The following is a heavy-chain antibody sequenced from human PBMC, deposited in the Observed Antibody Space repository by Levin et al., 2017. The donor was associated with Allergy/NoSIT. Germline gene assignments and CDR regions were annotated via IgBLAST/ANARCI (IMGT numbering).Heavy chain of an antibody. D-gene: IGHD3-22*01. CDR1: GFTFNTYA. V-gene: IGHV3-23*01. CDR3: ASTSGGWLPYYGMDV. Sequence: GGSLRLSCEVSGFTFNTYAMSWVRQAPGKGLEWVSLISGSGGRTDYADSVKGRFTISRDNSKNTLYLQMNSLRAEDTAVYYSASTSGGWLPYYGMDVWGQGTTVTVSS. CDR2: ISGSGGRT. J-gene: IGHJ6*02.